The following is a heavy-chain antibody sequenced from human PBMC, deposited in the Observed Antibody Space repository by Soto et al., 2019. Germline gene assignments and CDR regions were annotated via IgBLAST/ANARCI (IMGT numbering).Heavy chain of an antibody. CDR1: GGSISSSSYY. Sequence: TSETLSLTCTVSGGSISSSSYYWGWIRQPPGKGLEWIGSIYYSGSTYYNPSLKSRVTISVDTSKNQFSLKLSSVTAADTAVYYCARQGLRWYDAFDIWGQGTMVTVS. J-gene: IGHJ3*02. V-gene: IGHV4-39*01. CDR2: IYYSGST. CDR3: ARQGLRWYDAFDI. D-gene: IGHD4-17*01.